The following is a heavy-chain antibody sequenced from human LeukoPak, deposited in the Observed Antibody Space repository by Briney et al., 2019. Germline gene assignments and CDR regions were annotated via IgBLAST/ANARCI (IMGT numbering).Heavy chain of an antibody. CDR3: AGQRGYAWSWFDP. J-gene: IGHJ5*02. CDR2: ISADSGNT. CDR1: GYTFNSYG. V-gene: IGHV1-18*01. D-gene: IGHD5-12*01. Sequence: GASVKVSCKASGYTFNSYGISWVRQAPGQGLEWMGWISADSGNTKYAQKFQGRVTMTTDTSTSTAYMELRSLRSDDTAVYYCAGQRGYAWSWFDPWGQGTLVTVSS.